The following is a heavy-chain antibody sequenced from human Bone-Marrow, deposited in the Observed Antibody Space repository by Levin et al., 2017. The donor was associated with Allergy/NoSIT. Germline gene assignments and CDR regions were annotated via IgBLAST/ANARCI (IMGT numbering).Heavy chain of an antibody. CDR2: MNPNSGNT. Sequence: RGESLKISCQASGYTFTSYDINWVRQATGQGLEWMGWMNPNSGNTGYAQKFQGRVTMTRNTSISTAYMELSSLRSEDTAVYYCARGQRGSYFLSDDYWGQGTLVTVSS. D-gene: IGHD1-26*01. CDR1: GYTFTSYD. CDR3: ARGQRGSYFLSDDY. J-gene: IGHJ4*02. V-gene: IGHV1-8*01.